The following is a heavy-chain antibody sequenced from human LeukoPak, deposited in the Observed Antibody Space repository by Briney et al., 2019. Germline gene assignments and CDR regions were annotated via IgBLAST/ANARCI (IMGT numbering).Heavy chain of an antibody. J-gene: IGHJ4*02. D-gene: IGHD3-3*01. CDR2: IKEDGSDK. Sequence: GGSLRLSCAASGFAFSNYWMSWVRQTPGKGLEWVANIKEDGSDKYYVDSLKGRFTISRDNAKNSLYLQMNSLRAEDTAVYYCAKDRTRQAYWGQGTLVTVSS. CDR1: GFAFSNYW. CDR3: AKDRTRQAY. V-gene: IGHV3-7*03.